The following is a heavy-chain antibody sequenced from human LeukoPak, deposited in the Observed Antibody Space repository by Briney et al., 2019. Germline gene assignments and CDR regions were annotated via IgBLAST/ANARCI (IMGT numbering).Heavy chain of an antibody. CDR3: ARDLDGLRFLEWLLPQDY. D-gene: IGHD3-3*01. J-gene: IGHJ4*02. V-gene: IGHV1-2*02. Sequence: ASVKVSCKASGYTFTGYYMHWVRQAPGQGREWMGWINPNSGGTNYAQKFQGRVTMTRDTSISTAYMELSRLRSDDTAVYYCARDLDGLRFLEWLLPQDYWGQGTLVTVSS. CDR1: GYTFTGYY. CDR2: INPNSGGT.